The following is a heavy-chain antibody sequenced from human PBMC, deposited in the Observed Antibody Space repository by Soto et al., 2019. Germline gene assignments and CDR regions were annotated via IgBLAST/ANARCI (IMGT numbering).Heavy chain of an antibody. Sequence: QVQLQESGPGLVKPSQTLSLTCTVSVGSICSGDYYWSWIRQPPRKGLEWIGDIYYSGSTYYNQSLKSRVTISVDTPKNQFSLKLSSVTAADTAVYYCAFSGGNSVYFDYWGQGTLVTVSS. CDR1: VGSICSGDYY. CDR3: AFSGGNSVYFDY. J-gene: IGHJ4*02. CDR2: IYYSGST. V-gene: IGHV4-30-4*01. D-gene: IGHD2-21*02.